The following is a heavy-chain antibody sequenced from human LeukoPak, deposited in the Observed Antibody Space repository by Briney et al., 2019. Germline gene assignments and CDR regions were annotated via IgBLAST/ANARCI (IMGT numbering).Heavy chain of an antibody. CDR2: ISSSSSYI. V-gene: IGHV3-21*01. D-gene: IGHD3-10*01. Sequence: PARSLTLSCAASGFTFSSCTMNWVRQAPGKGLEWVSSISSSSSYIFYADSVKGRFTISRPNAKNSLYLQMNSLRTEHTAVYYCARFYGSGSRIPNWFDPWGQGTLVTVSS. CDR1: GFTFSSCT. CDR3: ARFYGSGSRIPNWFDP. J-gene: IGHJ5*02.